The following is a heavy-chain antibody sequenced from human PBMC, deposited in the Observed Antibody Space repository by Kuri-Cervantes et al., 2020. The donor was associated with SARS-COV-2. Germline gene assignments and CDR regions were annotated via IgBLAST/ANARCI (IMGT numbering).Heavy chain of an antibody. D-gene: IGHD3-10*01. CDR3: ARDHHLYPDYGSGSYGYMDV. Sequence: ASVKVSCKASGGTFSSYSVSWVRQAPGQGLEWMGWISAYNGNTNYAQKLQGRVTMTTDTSTSTAYMELRSLRSDDTAVYYCARDHHLYPDYGSGSYGYMDVWGKGTTVTVSS. V-gene: IGHV1-18*01. CDR2: ISAYNGNT. CDR1: GGTFSSYS. J-gene: IGHJ6*03.